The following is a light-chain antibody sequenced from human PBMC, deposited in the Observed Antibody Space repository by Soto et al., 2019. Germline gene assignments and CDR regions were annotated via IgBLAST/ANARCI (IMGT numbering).Light chain of an antibody. CDR1: QSVSSSY. CDR2: DAS. CDR3: QQYGSSPPT. J-gene: IGKJ1*01. V-gene: IGKV3-20*01. Sequence: EIVLTQSPGTLSLSPGERASLSCRASQSVSSSYLAWYQQIPGQAPRLLINDASRRATGIPDRFSGSGSGTDLTPTISRLEPEDFAVYYCQQYGSSPPTFGQGTKVDIK.